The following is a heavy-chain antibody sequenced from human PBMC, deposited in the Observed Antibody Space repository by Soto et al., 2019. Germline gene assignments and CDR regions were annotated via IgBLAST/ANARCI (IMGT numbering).Heavy chain of an antibody. CDR2: ISRSSGNT. Sequence: GGSLRLSCADSGFTFSRYAMSWVRQAPGKGLDWVSAISRSSGNTYYADSVQGRFTISRDNSKNTLYLQMNSLRAEDTAVYYCGSPVHRIAAAGAHKKDYWGQGTLVTVSS. J-gene: IGHJ4*02. CDR3: GSPVHRIAAAGAHKKDY. V-gene: IGHV3-23*01. D-gene: IGHD6-13*01. CDR1: GFTFSRYA.